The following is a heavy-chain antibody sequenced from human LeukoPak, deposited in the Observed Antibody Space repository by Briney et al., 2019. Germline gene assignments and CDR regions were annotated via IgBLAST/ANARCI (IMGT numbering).Heavy chain of an antibody. V-gene: IGHV1-2*02. Sequence: ASVKVSCKASGYTFTGYYMHWVRQAPGQGLEWMGWINPNSGGTNYAQKFQGRVTMTRDTSISTAYMELSRLRSDDTAVYYCARSAYYDFGRYFDYWGQGTLVTVSS. CDR1: GYTFTGYY. CDR3: ARSAYYDFGRYFDY. J-gene: IGHJ4*02. D-gene: IGHD3-3*01. CDR2: INPNSGGT.